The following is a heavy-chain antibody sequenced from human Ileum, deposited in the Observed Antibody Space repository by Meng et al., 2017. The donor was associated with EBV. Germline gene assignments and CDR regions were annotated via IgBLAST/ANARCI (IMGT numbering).Heavy chain of an antibody. D-gene: IGHD6-13*01. CDR1: GGSFRCYY. V-gene: IGHV4-34*01. CDR2: INHSGST. CDR3: ARGFYTYGSSCFDY. Sequence: QGQLNEGGAGLFNPSETLSLTCAVYGGSFRCYYWTWIRQPPGKGLEWIGEINHSGSTNYNPSLKSRVTISVDKNQFSLKLSPVTAADTAVYYCARGFYTYGSSCFDYWGQGTLVTVSS. J-gene: IGHJ4*02.